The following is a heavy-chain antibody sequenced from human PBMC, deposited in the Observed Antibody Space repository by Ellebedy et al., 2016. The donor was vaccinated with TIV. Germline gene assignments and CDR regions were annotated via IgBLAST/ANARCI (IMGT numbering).Heavy chain of an antibody. CDR1: GFTFSDSW. Sequence: GESLKISCAASGFTFSDSWMTWVHQAPGKGLEWVANINQDASRKYYLDSVKGRFTVSRDNAKNSLYLQMNSLRAEDTAVYYCSSWKYWGQGALVTVSS. CDR3: SSWKY. V-gene: IGHV3-7*01. CDR2: INQDASRK. D-gene: IGHD1-1*01. J-gene: IGHJ4*02.